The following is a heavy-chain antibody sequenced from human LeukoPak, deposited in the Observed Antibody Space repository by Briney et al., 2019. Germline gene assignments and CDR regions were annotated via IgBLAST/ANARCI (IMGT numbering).Heavy chain of an antibody. CDR1: GFTFSSYA. D-gene: IGHD3-10*01. Sequence: GRSLRLSCAAPGFTFSSYAMHWVRQAPGKGLEWVAVISYDGSNKYYADSVKGRFTISRDNSKNTLYLQMNSLRAEDTAVYYCARDLLMVRGVIMGGMGPFDIWGQGTMVTVSS. CDR3: ARDLLMVRGVIMGGMGPFDI. V-gene: IGHV3-30*04. CDR2: ISYDGSNK. J-gene: IGHJ3*02.